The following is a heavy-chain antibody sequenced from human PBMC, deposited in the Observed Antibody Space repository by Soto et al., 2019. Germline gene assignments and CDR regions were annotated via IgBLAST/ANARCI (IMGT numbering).Heavy chain of an antibody. CDR1: GYTFTNYG. V-gene: IGHV1-18*04. D-gene: IGHD2-2*01. J-gene: IGHJ5*02. CDR3: ARDSTSPSCTSNSCPRGCWFDP. CDR2: INPYNGNT. Sequence: QGQLVQSGAEVKKPGASVKVSCKASGYTFTNYGISWVRQAPGQELEWRGWINPYNGNTRYVQKFQGRVTMTTDTSTTTAYMELTGLRSDDTAIYYCARDSTSPSCTSNSCPRGCWFDPWGRGTLLIVSS.